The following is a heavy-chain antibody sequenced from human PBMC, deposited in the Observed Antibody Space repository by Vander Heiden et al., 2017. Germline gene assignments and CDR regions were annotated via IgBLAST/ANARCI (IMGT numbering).Heavy chain of an antibody. CDR1: GSTFVVYA. D-gene: IGHD2-8*01. CDR2: ISWNSGSI. Sequence: EVQLVAFGAGLVLPVRSLSISCAASGSTFVVYAMHWVRQAPGKGLEWVSGISWNSGSIGYADSVKGRFTISRDNAKNSLYLQMNSLRAEDTALYYCAKAAVYAIGPYYFDYWGQGTLVTVSS. V-gene: IGHV3-9*01. J-gene: IGHJ4*02. CDR3: AKAAVYAIGPYYFDY.